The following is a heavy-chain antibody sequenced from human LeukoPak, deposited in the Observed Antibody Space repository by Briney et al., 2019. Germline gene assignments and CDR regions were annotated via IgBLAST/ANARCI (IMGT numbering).Heavy chain of an antibody. CDR3: ARLRDAVTSASDY. CDR2: ISSSGGYI. V-gene: IGHV3-21*01. J-gene: IGHJ4*02. CDR1: GFSINSYS. Sequence: GGSLRLSCAASGFSINSYSMTWVRQAPGKGLEWVSTISSSGGYIYYADSVKGRFTISRDTAKNSLYLQMNSLRVEDTAVYNCARLRDAVTSASDYWGQGTLVTVSS. D-gene: IGHD4-17*01.